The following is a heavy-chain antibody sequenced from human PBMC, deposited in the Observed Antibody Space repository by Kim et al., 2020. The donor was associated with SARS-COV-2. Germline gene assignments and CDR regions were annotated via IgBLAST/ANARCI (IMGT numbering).Heavy chain of an antibody. D-gene: IGHD2-8*01. J-gene: IGHJ4*02. V-gene: IGHV1-69*13. CDR2: IIPIFGTA. CDR1: GGTFSSYA. Sequence: SVKVSCKASGGTFSSYAISWVRQAPGQGLEWMGGIIPIFGTANYAQKFQGRVTITADESTSTAYMELSSLRSEDTAVYYCARDGRRDCTNGVCYFSYFLWGQGTLVTVSS. CDR3: ARDGRRDCTNGVCYFSYFL.